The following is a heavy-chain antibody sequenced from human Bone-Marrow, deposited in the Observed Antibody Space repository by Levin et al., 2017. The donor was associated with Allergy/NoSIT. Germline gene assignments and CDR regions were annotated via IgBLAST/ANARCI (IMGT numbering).Heavy chain of an antibody. CDR1: GILFSSYD. D-gene: IGHD3-22*01. J-gene: IGHJ6*02. CDR2: ISAGGNYI. V-gene: IGHV3-21*01. CDR3: ASWAMYHYDRSAFYYCYYAMDV. Sequence: PGGSLRLSCAASGILFSSYDMNWVRQAPGKGLEWVSSISAGGNYIYYADSVKGRFTISRDNAKNSLFLQMNSLRAEDTAVYDCASWAMYHYDRSAFYYCYYAMDVWGQGTTVTVSS.